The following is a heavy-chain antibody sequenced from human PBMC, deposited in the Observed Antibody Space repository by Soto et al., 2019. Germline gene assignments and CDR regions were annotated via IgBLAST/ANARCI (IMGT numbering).Heavy chain of an antibody. J-gene: IGHJ4*02. Sequence: QVRLVESGGGVVQPGRSLRLSCAASGFTFSSYAMHWVRQAPGKGLEWVAVISYDGSKKYYADSVKGRFTISRDNSKNTLYLQMNSLRAEDTAVYYCARVTISGVAFDYWGQGTLVTVSS. CDR3: ARVTISGVAFDY. CDR2: ISYDGSKK. D-gene: IGHD3-3*01. V-gene: IGHV3-30-3*01. CDR1: GFTFSSYA.